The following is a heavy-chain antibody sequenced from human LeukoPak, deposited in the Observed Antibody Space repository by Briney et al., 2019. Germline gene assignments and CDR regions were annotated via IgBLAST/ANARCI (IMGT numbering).Heavy chain of an antibody. J-gene: IGHJ4*02. CDR2: ISTSGST. V-gene: IGHV3-23*01. CDR3: ARDGEYCTSTGCYYPF. CDR1: GFTFSTYG. D-gene: IGHD2-2*01. Sequence: GGSLRLSCAGSGFTFSTYGMSWVRQAPGKGLDRVSGISTSGSTYYADPVKDRFTISSNNSKNTPYLQMNSLRAEDTAVYDCARDGEYCTSTGCYYPFWGQGTLVTVSS.